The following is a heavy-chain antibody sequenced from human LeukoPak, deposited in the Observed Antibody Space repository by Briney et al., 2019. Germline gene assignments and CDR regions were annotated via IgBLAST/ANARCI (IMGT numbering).Heavy chain of an antibody. CDR3: ASSGSVLRYFDWLSPGLSYFDY. CDR1: GGSFSGYY. J-gene: IGHJ4*02. CDR2: IYHSGST. Sequence: SETLSLTCAVYGGSFSGYYWSWIRQPPGKGLEWIGSIYHSGSTYYNPSLKSRVTMSVDTSKNQFSLKLSSVTAADTAVYYCASSGSVLRYFDWLSPGLSYFDYWGQGTLVTVSS. V-gene: IGHV4-34*01. D-gene: IGHD3-9*01.